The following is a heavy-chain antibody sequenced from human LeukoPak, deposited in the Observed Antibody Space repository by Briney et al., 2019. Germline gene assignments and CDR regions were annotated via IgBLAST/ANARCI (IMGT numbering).Heavy chain of an antibody. CDR1: GCTFTSYG. D-gene: IGHD3-3*01. CDR3: ARVGYYDFWSGYSAFDY. J-gene: IGHJ4*02. V-gene: IGHV1-18*01. CDR2: ISAYNGNT. Sequence: ASVKVSCKASGCTFTSYGISWVRQAPGQGLEWMGWISAYNGNTNYAQKLQGRVTMTTDTSTSTAYMELRSLRSDDTAVYYCARVGYYDFWSGYSAFDYWGQGTLVTVSS.